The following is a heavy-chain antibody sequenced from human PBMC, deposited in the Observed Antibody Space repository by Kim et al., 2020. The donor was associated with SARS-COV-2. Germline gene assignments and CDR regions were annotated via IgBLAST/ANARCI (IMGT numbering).Heavy chain of an antibody. J-gene: IGHJ4*02. V-gene: IGHV4-59*01. Sequence: SETLSLTCTVSGGSISSYYWSWIRQPPGKGLEWIGYIYYSGSTNYNPSLKSRVTISVDTSKNQFYLKLSSVTAADTAVYYCARAGYYYGSGSKLQPYYFDHWGQGTLVTVSS. D-gene: IGHD3-10*01. CDR1: GGSISSYY. CDR2: IYYSGST. CDR3: ARAGYYYGSGSKLQPYYFDH.